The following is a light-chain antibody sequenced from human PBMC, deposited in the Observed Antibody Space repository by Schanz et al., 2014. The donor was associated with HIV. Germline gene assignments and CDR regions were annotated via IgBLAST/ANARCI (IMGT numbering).Light chain of an antibody. CDR2: WAS. V-gene: IGKV4-1*01. CDR1: QSVLYTANNVNY. Sequence: DIVMTQSPDSLAVSLGERATINCKSSQSVLYTANNVNYLAWYQQKPGQPPKLLVYWASTRESGVPDRFSGSGSGTDFTLTISGLQAEDAAVYYCQQYYSTPPTFGGGTKVEIK. J-gene: IGKJ4*01. CDR3: QQYYSTPPT.